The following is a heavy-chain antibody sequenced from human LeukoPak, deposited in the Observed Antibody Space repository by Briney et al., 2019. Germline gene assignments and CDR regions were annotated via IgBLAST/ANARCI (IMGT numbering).Heavy chain of an antibody. D-gene: IGHD2-8*02. V-gene: IGHV4-30-4*08. CDR2: ISSSGST. CDR1: GGSISSGDYY. CDR3: ARDSSGGYGTFDY. Sequence: PSQTLSLTCTVSGGSISSGDYYWSWIRQPPGKGLEWIGYISSSGSTYYNPSLKSRVTMSLDTSNNQFSLRLSSVTAADTAVYYCARDSSGGYGTFDYWGQGTLVTVSS. J-gene: IGHJ4*02.